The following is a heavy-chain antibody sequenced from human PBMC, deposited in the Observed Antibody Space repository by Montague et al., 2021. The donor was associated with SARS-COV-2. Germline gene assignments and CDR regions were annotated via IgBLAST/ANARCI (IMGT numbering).Heavy chain of an antibody. J-gene: IGHJ2*01. V-gene: IGHV4-39*01. CDR1: GGSISSNLFY. CDR2: ISYTGST. Sequence: SETLSLTCTVSGGSISSNLFYWGWIRQTPGKALEWIGDISYTGSTYYNPCLKSRVTVAVDTSTNQFSLRLSSLTAADTAMYYCARHVDPCGGNCRIWYFDLWGRGSLVTVSS. CDR3: ARHVDPCGGNCRIWYFDL. D-gene: IGHD4-23*01.